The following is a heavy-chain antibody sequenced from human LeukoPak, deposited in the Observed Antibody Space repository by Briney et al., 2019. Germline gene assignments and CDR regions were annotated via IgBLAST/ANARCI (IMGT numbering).Heavy chain of an antibody. Sequence: ASVKVSCKASGYTFTSYDINWVRQATGQGLEWMGWMNPNSGNTGYAQKFQGRVTMTRNTSISTAYMELSSLRSEDTAVYYCARLGYSSGWGHYYYYGMDVWGQGTTVTASS. J-gene: IGHJ6*02. CDR3: ARLGYSSGWGHYYYYGMDV. CDR2: MNPNSGNT. V-gene: IGHV1-8*01. CDR1: GYTFTSYD. D-gene: IGHD6-19*01.